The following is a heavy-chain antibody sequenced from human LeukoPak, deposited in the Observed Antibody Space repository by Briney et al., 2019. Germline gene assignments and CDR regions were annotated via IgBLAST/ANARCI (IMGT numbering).Heavy chain of an antibody. Sequence: PGGSLRLSCAASGFTFSSYAMSWVRQAPGKGLEWVSAISGSGGSTYYADSVKGRFTISRDNSKNTLYLQMNSLRAEDTAVYYCATEKGYSSSPTNFDYWGQGTLVTVSS. D-gene: IGHD6-6*01. J-gene: IGHJ4*02. CDR3: ATEKGYSSSPTNFDY. V-gene: IGHV3-23*01. CDR1: GFTFSSYA. CDR2: ISGSGGST.